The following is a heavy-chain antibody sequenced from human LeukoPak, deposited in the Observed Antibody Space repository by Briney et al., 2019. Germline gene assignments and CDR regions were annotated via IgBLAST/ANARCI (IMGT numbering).Heavy chain of an antibody. V-gene: IGHV3-9*01. J-gene: IGHJ4*02. CDR2: ISWNSVSI. CDR3: AKGSGYDSSGYHDY. Sequence: GXXXXXVISWNSVSIGYADSVKGRFTISRDNAKNSLYLQMNSLRAEDTALYYCAKGSGYDSSGYHDYWGQGTLVTVSS. D-gene: IGHD3-22*01.